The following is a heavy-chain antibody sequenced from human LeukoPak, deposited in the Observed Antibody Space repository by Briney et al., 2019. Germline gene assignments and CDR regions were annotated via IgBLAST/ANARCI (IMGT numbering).Heavy chain of an antibody. CDR2: INPNSGGT. D-gene: IGHD2-2*01. CDR3: ARADVGSSTSGFDY. V-gene: IGHV1-2*02. CDR1: GYTFTGYY. Sequence: GASVKVSCKASGYTFTGYYMHWVRQAPGQGLEWMGWINPNSGGTNYAQKFQGRVTMTRATSISTAYMELSRLRSDDTAVYYCARADVGSSTSGFDYWGQGTLVTVSS. J-gene: IGHJ4*02.